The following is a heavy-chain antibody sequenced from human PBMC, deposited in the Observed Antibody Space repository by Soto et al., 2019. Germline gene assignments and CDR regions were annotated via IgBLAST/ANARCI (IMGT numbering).Heavy chain of an antibody. V-gene: IGHV4-34*01. CDR3: AGGYEPLAPCFDH. Sequence: QVQLQQWGAGLVKVSETLSLTCAVSGGSFSGYYWSWIRQAPGKGLEWIGEIDHSGSTNYNPFLKSRITISVDTSKNQFSLKLNSVTAADTAVYYCAGGYEPLAPCFDHWGQGTLVTVSS. D-gene: IGHD3-3*02. CDR2: IDHSGST. J-gene: IGHJ4*02. CDR1: GGSFSGYY.